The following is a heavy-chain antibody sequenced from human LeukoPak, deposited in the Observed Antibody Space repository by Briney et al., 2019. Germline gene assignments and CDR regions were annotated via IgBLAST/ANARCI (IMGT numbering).Heavy chain of an antibody. D-gene: IGHD6-13*01. V-gene: IGHV3-23*01. CDR1: GFTFTTYA. CDR3: ARDYRPIAAAGKFWYYYYMDV. Sequence: GGSLRLSCAASGFTFTTYAMSWVRQAPGKGLEWVSTIANSGGSTYYADSVKGRFTISRDNSRNTLYLQMNSLRAEDTAVYYWARDYRPIAAAGKFWYYYYMDVWGKGTTVTVSS. CDR2: IANSGGST. J-gene: IGHJ6*03.